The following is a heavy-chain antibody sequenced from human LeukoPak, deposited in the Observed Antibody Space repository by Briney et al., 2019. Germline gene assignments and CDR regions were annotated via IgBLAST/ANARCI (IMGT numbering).Heavy chain of an antibody. J-gene: IGHJ4*02. CDR2: INPNSGGT. V-gene: IGHV1-2*02. CDR3: ARLGGAALHN. D-gene: IGHD3-16*01. CDR1: GYTFTGYY. Sequence: ASVKVSCKASGYTFTGYYMHWVRQAPGQGLEGMGWINPNSGGTNYAQKLHGRVTMTLATYISPAYMYMSRLRADETAVYYWARLGGAALHNWGQGNLVTVSS.